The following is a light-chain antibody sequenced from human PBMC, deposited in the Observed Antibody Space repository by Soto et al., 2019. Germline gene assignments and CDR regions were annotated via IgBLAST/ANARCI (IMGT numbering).Light chain of an antibody. J-gene: IGKJ5*01. CDR2: GAS. CDR3: HQYGSSLIT. Sequence: EIVLTQSPGTLSLSPGERATLSCRASQSVSSSYLAWYQQKPGQAPRLRIYGASSRATGIPDRFSGSGSGTNFTLTISRLEPEDFAVYYCHQYGSSLITFGQGTRLEIK. CDR1: QSVSSSY. V-gene: IGKV3-20*01.